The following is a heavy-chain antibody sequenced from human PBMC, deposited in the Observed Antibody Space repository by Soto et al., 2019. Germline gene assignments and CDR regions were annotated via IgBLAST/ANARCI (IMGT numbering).Heavy chain of an antibody. J-gene: IGHJ4*02. CDR1: GFTFSDYY. CDR2: ISSGAITI. V-gene: IGHV3-11*01. Sequence: QVQLVESGGSLVKPGGSLRLSCAASGFTFSDYYMNWIRQAPGKGLEWVSYISSGAITIYYADSVKGRFTISRDNAKNSLYLQINSLRAEDTAVYDCAGLYSSSSVEFWGQGTLVTVSS. D-gene: IGHD6-6*01. CDR3: AGLYSSSSVEF.